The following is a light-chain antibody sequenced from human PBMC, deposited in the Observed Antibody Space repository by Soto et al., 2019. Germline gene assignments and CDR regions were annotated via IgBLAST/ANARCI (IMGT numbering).Light chain of an antibody. CDR2: GAS. V-gene: IGKV3-15*01. J-gene: IGKJ4*01. CDR1: QSVSSN. Sequence: EIVMTQSPATLSVSPWERATLSCRASQSVSSNLAWYQQKPGQAPRLLIYGASTRATGIPDRFSGSGSGTEFNLTISSLQSEDFGVYYCQQYNIWSRATIGGGTKVDI. CDR3: QQYNIWSRAT.